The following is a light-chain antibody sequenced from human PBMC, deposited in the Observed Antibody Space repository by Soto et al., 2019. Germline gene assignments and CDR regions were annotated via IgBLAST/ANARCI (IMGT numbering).Light chain of an antibody. CDR1: QDISNF. J-gene: IGKJ5*01. Sequence: DIQMTQSPSDMSASAGYRVTITCRASQDISNFLVWFQQRPGKVPKRLMYSANRLESGVPSRFSGSGSGTEFTLTISSLQPEDFAVYYCQQYKNWPLFGQGTRLEIK. CDR2: SAN. CDR3: QQYKNWPL. V-gene: IGKV1-17*03.